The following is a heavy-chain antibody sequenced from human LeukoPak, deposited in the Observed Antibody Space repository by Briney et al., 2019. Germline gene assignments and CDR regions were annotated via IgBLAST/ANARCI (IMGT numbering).Heavy chain of an antibody. V-gene: IGHV1-2*02. CDR3: ARDIVVVPAAIPTGDVMDV. CDR1: GYTFTGYY. Sequence: ASVKVSCKASGYTFTGYYMHWVRQAPGQGLEWMGWINPNSGGTNYAQKFQGRVTMSRDTSISTAYMELSRLRSDDTAVYYCARDIVVVPAAIPTGDVMDVWGQGTTVTVSS. D-gene: IGHD2-2*02. CDR2: INPNSGGT. J-gene: IGHJ6*02.